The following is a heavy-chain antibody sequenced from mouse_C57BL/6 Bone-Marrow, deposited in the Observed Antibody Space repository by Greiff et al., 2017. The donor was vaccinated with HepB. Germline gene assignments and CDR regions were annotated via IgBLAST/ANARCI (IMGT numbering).Heavy chain of an antibody. CDR1: GFTFSDFY. V-gene: IGHV7-1*01. CDR2: SRNKANDYTT. Sequence: EVKLMESGGGLVQSGRSLRLSCATSGFTFSDFYMEWVRQAPGKGLEWIAASRNKANDYTTEYSASVKGRFIVSRDTSQSILYLQMNALRAEDTAIYYCARDEGATEAMDYWGQGTSVTVSS. CDR3: ARDEGATEAMDY. J-gene: IGHJ4*01.